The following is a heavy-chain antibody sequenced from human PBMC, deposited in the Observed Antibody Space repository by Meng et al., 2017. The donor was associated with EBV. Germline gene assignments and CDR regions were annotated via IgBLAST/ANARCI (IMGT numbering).Heavy chain of an antibody. CDR2: VHESGNS. CDR3: ARLNQFLEWDFDY. V-gene: IGHV4-59*01. J-gene: IGHJ4*02. D-gene: IGHD3-3*01. CDR1: GGAMSPYY. Sequence: QLRESGPGLVRPSETLSLTCTVSGGAMSPYYWNWIRQFPEKGLGWIGYVHESGNSNYNPSLRDRVTISLDTSKNQFSLELNSVTAADTALYYCARLNQFLEWDFDYWGRGTLVTVSS.